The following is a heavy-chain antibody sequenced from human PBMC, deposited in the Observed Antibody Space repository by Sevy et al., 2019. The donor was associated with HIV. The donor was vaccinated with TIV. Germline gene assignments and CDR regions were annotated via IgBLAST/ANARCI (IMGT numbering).Heavy chain of an antibody. V-gene: IGHV3-30*02. Sequence: GGSLRLSCAASGFTFSSYGMHWVRQAPGKGLEWVACIRYDGSNKYYADSVKGRFTISRDNSKNTLYLQMNSLRAEDTAVYYCAKDSSDDFWSGYDYMDVWGKGTTVTVSS. CDR1: GFTFSSYG. CDR3: AKDSSDDFWSGYDYMDV. D-gene: IGHD3-3*01. J-gene: IGHJ6*03. CDR2: IRYDGSNK.